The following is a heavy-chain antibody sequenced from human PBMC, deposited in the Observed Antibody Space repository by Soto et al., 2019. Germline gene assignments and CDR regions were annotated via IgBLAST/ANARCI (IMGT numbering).Heavy chain of an antibody. CDR1: GFTFSNYA. Sequence: EVQLLESGGGLVQPGGSLRLSCAASGFTFSNYAMNWVRQAPGRGLEWVSTLTASGITPYYADSVKGRFTIARDNSKNTLYLQMNSLRADDTAVYYCAKRSEWELHYWGQGTLVTVSS. D-gene: IGHD1-26*01. CDR3: AKRSEWELHY. CDR2: LTASGITP. V-gene: IGHV3-23*01. J-gene: IGHJ4*02.